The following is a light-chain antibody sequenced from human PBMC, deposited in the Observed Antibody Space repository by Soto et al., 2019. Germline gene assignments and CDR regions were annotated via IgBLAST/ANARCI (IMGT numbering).Light chain of an antibody. CDR3: QQHSHWPPWT. CDR2: GAS. Sequence: VVLTQSPFALSFSPVERATLSFIAGQSVSSSYLAWYQQKPGQAPRLLIYGASNRATGIPARFSGSGSGTDFTLTISNLEPEDFAVYYCQQHSHWPPWTFGQGTKVDIK. J-gene: IGKJ1*01. CDR1: QSVSSSY. V-gene: IGKV3-11*01.